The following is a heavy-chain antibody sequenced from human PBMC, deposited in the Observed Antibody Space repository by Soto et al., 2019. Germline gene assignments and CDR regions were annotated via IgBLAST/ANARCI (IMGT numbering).Heavy chain of an antibody. J-gene: IGHJ6*02. CDR3: GIVVILVPTDSTHSYSQMDV. CDR1: GGTFHNYA. Sequence: QVQLVQSGAEVRKPGSSVTVSCQASGGTFHNYAISWVRQAPGQGLGWMGGIIPIVGTGSYAQKFQGRVTNTTDEPSITADTELSSLGFEDTAVYYCGIVVILVPTDSTHSYSQMDVWGPGTTVTVSS. V-gene: IGHV1-69*01. D-gene: IGHD2-2*01. CDR2: IIPIVGTG.